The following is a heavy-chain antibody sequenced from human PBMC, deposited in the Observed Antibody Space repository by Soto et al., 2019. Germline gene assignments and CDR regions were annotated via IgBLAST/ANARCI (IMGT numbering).Heavy chain of an antibody. V-gene: IGHV4-59*08. CDR3: ARHQSGYEYGMTHLDY. CDR2: FYSTGST. CDR1: GGSMGSHY. Sequence: QMQLQESGPGLVKPPETQSLTCTVSGGSMGSHYWSWIRQPPGKGLEWVGHFYSTGSTKYNPSLESRVTISIDTSKNQFSLKLSSMTAADTAMYYCARHQSGYEYGMTHLDYWGQGILVTVSS. J-gene: IGHJ4*02. D-gene: IGHD5-12*01.